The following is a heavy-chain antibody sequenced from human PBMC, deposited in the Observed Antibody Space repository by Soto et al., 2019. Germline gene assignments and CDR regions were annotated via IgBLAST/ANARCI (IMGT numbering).Heavy chain of an antibody. CDR1: GFIFRSYW. CDR3: VRGGIVLVPAAMTSLDY. Sequence: GGSLRLSCAASGFIFRSYWMHWVRQAPGKGLVWVSRINSDGSSTSYADSVKGRFTISRDNAKNTLYLQMNSLRAEDTAVHYCVRGGIVLVPAAMTSLDYWGQGT. J-gene: IGHJ4*02. CDR2: INSDGSST. V-gene: IGHV3-74*01. D-gene: IGHD2-2*01.